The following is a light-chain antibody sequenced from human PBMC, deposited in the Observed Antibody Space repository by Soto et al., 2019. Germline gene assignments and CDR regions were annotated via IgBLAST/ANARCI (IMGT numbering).Light chain of an antibody. CDR1: QSVSSY. V-gene: IGKV3-11*01. CDR3: QHHNNWFSWT. CDR2: ETS. J-gene: IGKJ1*01. Sequence: EIVLTQSPATLSLSPGERATLSCRASQSVSSYSAWYQQKPGQPPRLLIYETSNRATGTPARFRGSGSGTDFTLTITSLEPEDFAVYYCQHHNNWFSWTFGQGTKV.